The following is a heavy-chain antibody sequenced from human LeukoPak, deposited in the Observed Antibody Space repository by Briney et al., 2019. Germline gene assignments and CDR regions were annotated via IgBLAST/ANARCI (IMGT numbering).Heavy chain of an antibody. V-gene: IGHV3-7*03. CDR2: ISQDGSEK. CDR3: AKDLAERRYFDWLLTHLDY. D-gene: IGHD3-9*01. J-gene: IGHJ4*02. CDR1: GFTFTTYW. Sequence: PGGSLRLSCAASGFTFTTYWMTWVRQAPGKGLEWVANISQDGSEKYFVDSVKGRFTISRDNSKNTLYLQMNSLRAEDTAVYYCAKDLAERRYFDWLLTHLDYWGQGTLVTVSS.